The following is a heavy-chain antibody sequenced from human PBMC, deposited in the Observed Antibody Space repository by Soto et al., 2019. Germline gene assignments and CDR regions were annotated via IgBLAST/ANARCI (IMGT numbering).Heavy chain of an antibody. J-gene: IGHJ4*02. Sequence: GGALRLSCAASGFTFSSYAMSWVRQAPGKGLEWVSAISGSGGSTYYADSVKGRFTISRDNSKNTLYLQMNSLRAEDTAVYYCARDFDASFNRIQLWLLPGYWGQGTLVTVSS. V-gene: IGHV3-23*01. D-gene: IGHD5-18*01. CDR1: GFTFSSYA. CDR3: ARDFDASFNRIQLWLLPGY. CDR2: ISGSGGST.